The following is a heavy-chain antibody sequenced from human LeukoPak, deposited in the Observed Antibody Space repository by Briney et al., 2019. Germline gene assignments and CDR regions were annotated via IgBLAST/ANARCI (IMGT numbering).Heavy chain of an antibody. J-gene: IGHJ4*02. CDR1: GYTFTSYG. V-gene: IGHV1-18*01. Sequence: ASVKVSCKASGYTFTSYGISWVRQAPGQGLEWMGWISAYNGKANYAQKLQGRVTITTDTSTSTAYMELRSLRSDDTAVYYCARDLGAAASTDYWGQGTLVTASS. CDR3: ARDLGAAASTDY. D-gene: IGHD6-13*01. CDR2: ISAYNGKA.